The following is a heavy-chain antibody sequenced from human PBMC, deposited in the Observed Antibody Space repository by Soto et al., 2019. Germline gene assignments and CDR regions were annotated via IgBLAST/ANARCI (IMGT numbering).Heavy chain of an antibody. CDR1: GFTFSSYD. CDR3: ARVKYSSSSTGYYFDY. J-gene: IGHJ4*01. CDR2: IGTAGDT. V-gene: IGHV3-13*01. D-gene: IGHD6-6*01. Sequence: GGSLRLSCAASGFTFSSYDMHWVRQATGKGPEWVSAIGTAGDTYYPGSVKGRFTISRENAKNSLYLQMNSLRAGDTAVYYCARVKYSSSSTGYYFDYWGHGTLVTVSS.